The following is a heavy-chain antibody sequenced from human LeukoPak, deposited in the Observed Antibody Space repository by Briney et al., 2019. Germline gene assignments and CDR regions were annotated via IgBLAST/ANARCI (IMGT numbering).Heavy chain of an antibody. CDR1: GYTFTGYY. J-gene: IGHJ3*02. CDR2: INPNSGGT. Sequence: ASVKVSCKASGYTFTGYYMHWVRQAPGQGLEWMGWINPNSGGTNYAQKFQGRVTMTRDTSISTAYMELSRLRSDDTAVYYCASWAITMVRGAIEDAFDIWGQGTMVTVSS. V-gene: IGHV1-2*02. D-gene: IGHD3-10*01. CDR3: ASWAITMVRGAIEDAFDI.